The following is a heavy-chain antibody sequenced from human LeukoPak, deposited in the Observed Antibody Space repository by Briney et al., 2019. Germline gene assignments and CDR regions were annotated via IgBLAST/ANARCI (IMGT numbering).Heavy chain of an antibody. CDR2: ISYSGNT. J-gene: IGHJ3*02. D-gene: IGHD2-8*01. Sequence: KSSGTLSLTCTVSGGSISSSRYYWTWLRQPPGKGLEWVGYISYSGNTNHNPSLKSRVTMSVDTSKSQFSLKLNSVTAADTAVYYCACLSSNGRRAFDIWGQGTMVTVSS. CDR1: GGSISSSRYY. CDR3: ACLSSNGRRAFDI. V-gene: IGHV4-61*05.